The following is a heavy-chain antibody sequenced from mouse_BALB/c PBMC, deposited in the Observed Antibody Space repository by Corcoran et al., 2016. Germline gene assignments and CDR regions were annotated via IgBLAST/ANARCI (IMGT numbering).Heavy chain of an antibody. V-gene: IGHV14-3*02. Sequence: EVQLQQSGAELVKPGASVKLSCTASGFNIKDTYMHWVKQRPEQGLEWIGRIVPANGNTKYDPKLQGKVTIPADTASNTAYLQLSSLTSEDTVVYDLVRWNSPCYAIDDCGQGTSVTVSS. J-gene: IGHJ4*01. CDR1: GFNIKDTY. CDR3: VRWNSPCYAIDD. CDR2: IVPANGNT.